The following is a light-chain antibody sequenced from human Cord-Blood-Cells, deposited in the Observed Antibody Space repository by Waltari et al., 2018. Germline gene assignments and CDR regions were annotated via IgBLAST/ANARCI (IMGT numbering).Light chain of an antibody. CDR3: CSYAGSYTRV. CDR2: DAS. J-gene: IGLJ3*02. CDR1: SSDVGGYNY. V-gene: IGLV2-11*01. Sequence: QSALTQPRSVSGSPGQSVTISCTGTSSDVGGYNYVSWYQQHPGKAPKLMIYDASKRPSGVPARFSGSKSGNTASLTISGLQAEDEADYYCCSYAGSYTRVFGGGTKLTVL.